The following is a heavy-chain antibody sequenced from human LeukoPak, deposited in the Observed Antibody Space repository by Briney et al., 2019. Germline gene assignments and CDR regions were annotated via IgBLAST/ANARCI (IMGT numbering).Heavy chain of an antibody. CDR1: GFTFSSYE. CDR2: ISSSGSTI. D-gene: IGHD3-10*01. Sequence: GGSLRLSCAASGFTFSSYEMNRVRQAPGKGLEWVSYISSSGSTIYYADSVKGRFTISRDNAKNSLYLQMNSLRAEDTAVYYCARDRYSTLGDMVRGAFDPWGQGTLVTVSS. J-gene: IGHJ5*02. V-gene: IGHV3-48*03. CDR3: ARDRYSTLGDMVRGAFDP.